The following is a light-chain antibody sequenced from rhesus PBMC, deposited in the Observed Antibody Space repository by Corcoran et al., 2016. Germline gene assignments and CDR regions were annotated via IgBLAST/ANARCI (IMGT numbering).Light chain of an antibody. V-gene: IGKV3-24*04. CDR2: GAS. Sequence: EIVLTQSPDTLALSPGGRATLSCRASPNIGGYLAWYQQKPPQTPRLPIYGASSRATGIPDRFRGSGYGTEFTLTISSLEPEDVGVDFCLHNSNKPRTFGLGTKVEIK. CDR3: LHNSNKPRT. J-gene: IGKJ1*01. CDR1: PNIGGY.